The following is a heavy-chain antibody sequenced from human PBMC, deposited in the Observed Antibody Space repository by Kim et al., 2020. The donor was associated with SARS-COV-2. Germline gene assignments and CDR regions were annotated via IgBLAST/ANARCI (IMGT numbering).Heavy chain of an antibody. V-gene: IGHV3-64D*09. Sequence: YVDSVKGRFTISRDNSKNTLYLQMSSLRAEDTAVYYCVKDGGTIFGVVNYHFDFWGQGTLVTVSS. J-gene: IGHJ4*02. CDR3: VKDGGTIFGVVNYHFDF. D-gene: IGHD3-3*01.